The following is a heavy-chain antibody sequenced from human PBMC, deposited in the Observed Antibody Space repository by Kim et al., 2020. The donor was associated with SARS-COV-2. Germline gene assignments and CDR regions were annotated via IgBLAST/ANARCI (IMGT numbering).Heavy chain of an antibody. Sequence: GGSLRLSCAASGFTFGDYAMHWVRQAPGKGLEWVSGISRNSGSIGYADSVKCRFTISRDNAKNSLYLQMNSLRAEDTAMYYCAKADCSSTSCLNWFDTWGVGTLVTVSS. J-gene: IGHJ5*02. CDR1: GFTFGDYA. CDR3: AKADCSSTSCLNWFDT. D-gene: IGHD2-2*01. V-gene: IGHV3-9*01. CDR2: ISRNSGSI.